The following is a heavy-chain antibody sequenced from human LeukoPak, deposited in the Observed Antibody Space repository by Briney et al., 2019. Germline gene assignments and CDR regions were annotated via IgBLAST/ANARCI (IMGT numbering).Heavy chain of an antibody. D-gene: IGHD4-17*01. CDR3: ARDWADGDYYAFDI. V-gene: IGHV3-53*01. CDR2: IYSGGST. CDR1: GFTVSSHY. Sequence: GGSLRLSCAASGFTVSSHYMSWVRQAPGKGLEWVSVIYSGGSTYYADSVKGRFTISRDNSKNTLYLQMNSLRAEDTAVYYCARDWADGDYYAFDIWGQGTMVTVSS. J-gene: IGHJ3*02.